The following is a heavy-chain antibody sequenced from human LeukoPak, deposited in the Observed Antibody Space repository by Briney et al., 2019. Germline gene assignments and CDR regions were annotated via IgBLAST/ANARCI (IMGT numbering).Heavy chain of an antibody. D-gene: IGHD5-24*01. CDR2: IYSSGTT. Sequence: SETLSLTCTVSGGSISSYYWTWIRQPAGKGLEWIGRIYSSGTTSYNPSLKSRVTMSVDTSKNQFSLKLSSVTAADTAVYFCARDPSNGYPTFDNWGQGTLVTVSS. J-gene: IGHJ4*02. CDR1: GGSISSYY. CDR3: ARDPSNGYPTFDN. V-gene: IGHV4-4*07.